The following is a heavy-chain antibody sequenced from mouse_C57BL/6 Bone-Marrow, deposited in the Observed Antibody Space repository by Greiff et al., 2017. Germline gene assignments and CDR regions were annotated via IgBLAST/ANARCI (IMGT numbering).Heavy chain of an antibody. Sequence: QVQLQQPGAELVKPGASVKMSCKASGYTFPSYWITWVKQRPGQGLEWIGDIYPGSGSTNYNEKFKSKATLTVDTSSSTAYRQRSSLTSEDSAVYYCARYFIAWFAYWGQGTLVTVSA. CDR3: ARYFIAWFAY. D-gene: IGHD1-1*01. CDR2: IYPGSGST. CDR1: GYTFPSYW. J-gene: IGHJ3*01. V-gene: IGHV1-55*01.